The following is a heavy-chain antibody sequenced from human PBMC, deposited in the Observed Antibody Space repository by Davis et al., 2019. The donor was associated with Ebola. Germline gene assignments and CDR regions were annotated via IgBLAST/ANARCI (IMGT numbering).Heavy chain of an antibody. Sequence: GESLKISCAASGFTFSSYGMHWVRQAPGKGLEWVAVISYDGSNKYYADSVKGRFTISRDNSKNTLYLQMNSLRAEDTAVYYCARVYYDFWSGYYYYYGMDVWGQGTTVTVSS. J-gene: IGHJ6*02. CDR1: GFTFSSYG. D-gene: IGHD3-3*01. V-gene: IGHV3-30*03. CDR2: ISYDGSNK. CDR3: ARVYYDFWSGYYYYYGMDV.